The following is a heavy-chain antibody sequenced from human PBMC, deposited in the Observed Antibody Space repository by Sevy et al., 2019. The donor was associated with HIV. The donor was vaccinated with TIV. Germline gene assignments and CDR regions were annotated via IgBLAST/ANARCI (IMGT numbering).Heavy chain of an antibody. J-gene: IGHJ4*02. CDR2: IKSITDGGAA. Sequence: GGSLRLSCTASGFDFPNAWMNWVRQVPGKGLEWVGHIKSITDGGAADYAATVKGKFTISRHDSKNTLYLQINSLKVEDTAVYFCSTDDLISYWGRGTLVTVSS. D-gene: IGHD3-3*02. CDR1: GFDFPNAW. V-gene: IGHV3-15*07. CDR3: STDDLISY.